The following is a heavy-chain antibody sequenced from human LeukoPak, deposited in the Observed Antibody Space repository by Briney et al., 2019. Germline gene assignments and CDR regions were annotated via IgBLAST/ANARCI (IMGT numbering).Heavy chain of an antibody. CDR1: GFTFSSYA. CDR3: AKAPMWTTLTTYGWFDS. Sequence: GGSLRLSCAASGFTFSSYAMSWVRQAPGKGLEWVSAISGSGGSTYYADSVKGRFTISRDNSKNTLYLQMNSLRAEDTAAYYCAKAPMWTTLTTYGWFDSWGQGTLVTVSS. V-gene: IGHV3-23*01. CDR2: ISGSGGST. D-gene: IGHD4-11*01. J-gene: IGHJ5*01.